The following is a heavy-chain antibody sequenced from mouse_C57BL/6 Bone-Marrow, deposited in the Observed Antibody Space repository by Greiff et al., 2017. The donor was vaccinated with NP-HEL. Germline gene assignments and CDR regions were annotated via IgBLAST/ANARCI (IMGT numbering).Heavy chain of an antibody. CDR2: ISSGGSYT. CDR3: ARHTRWGFGY. Sequence: EVKLVESGGDLVKPGGSLKLSCAASGFTFSSYGMSWVRQTPDKRLEWVATISSGGSYTYYPDSVKGRFTISRDNAKNTLYLQLSSLKSEDTAMYYCARHTRWGFGYWGQGTTLTVAS. V-gene: IGHV5-6*01. J-gene: IGHJ2*01. CDR1: GFTFSSYG. D-gene: IGHD1-1*01.